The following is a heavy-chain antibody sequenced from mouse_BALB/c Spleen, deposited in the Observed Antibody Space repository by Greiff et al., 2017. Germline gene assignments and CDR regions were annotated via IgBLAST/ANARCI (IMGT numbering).Heavy chain of an antibody. CDR3: ARDRGYYRYDVWYFDV. D-gene: IGHD2-14*01. CDR2: INSNGGST. Sequence: EVQLVESGGGLVQPGGSLKLSCAASGFTFSSYGMSWVRQTPDKRLGLVATINSNGGSTYYPDSVKGRFTISRDNAKNTLYLQMSSLKSEDTAMYYCARDRGYYRYDVWYFDVWGAGTTVTVSS. V-gene: IGHV5-6-3*01. J-gene: IGHJ1*01. CDR1: GFTFSSYG.